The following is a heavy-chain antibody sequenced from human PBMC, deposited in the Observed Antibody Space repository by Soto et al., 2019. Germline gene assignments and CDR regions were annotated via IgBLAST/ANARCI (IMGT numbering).Heavy chain of an antibody. CDR3: ARWSFRDY. Sequence: EVQLLESGGGLVRPGGSLRLSCTASGFSFSSYALSWVRQAPGKGLEWGSTISGSDGKTYYADSVKGRFSISRDTSKTTLYLEMTSLRVEDTAVYYCARWSFRDYWGQGTRVTVS. CDR2: ISGSDGKT. D-gene: IGHD1-26*01. V-gene: IGHV3-23*01. J-gene: IGHJ4*02. CDR1: GFSFSSYA.